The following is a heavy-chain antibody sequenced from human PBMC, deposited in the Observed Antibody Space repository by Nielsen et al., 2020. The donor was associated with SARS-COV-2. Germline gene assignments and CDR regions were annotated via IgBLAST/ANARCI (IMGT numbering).Heavy chain of an antibody. CDR3: ARAFGDFWSGSSFYYYYMDV. CDR1: GYTFTSYS. V-gene: IGHV1-69*13. J-gene: IGHJ6*03. D-gene: IGHD3-3*01. Sequence: SVKVSCKASGYTFTSYSMHWVRQAPGQGLEWMGGIIPIFGTANYAQKFQGRVTITADESTSTAYMELSSLRSEDTAVYYCARAFGDFWSGSSFYYYYMDVWGKGTTVTVSS. CDR2: IIPIFGTA.